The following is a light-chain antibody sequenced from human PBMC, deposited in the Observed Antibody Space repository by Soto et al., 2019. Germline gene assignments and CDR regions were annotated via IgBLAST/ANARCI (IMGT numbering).Light chain of an antibody. CDR2: GAS. CDR3: QQYNNWHTWT. V-gene: IGKV3-15*01. CDR1: QSVSSN. Sequence: EIVMTQSPATLAVSPGERATLSFRASQSVSSNLAWYQQKPGQATRLIIYGASTRATGIPARFSGSESGTEFTLTISSLQSEDFAVYYCQQYNNWHTWTFGQGTKVDIK. J-gene: IGKJ1*01.